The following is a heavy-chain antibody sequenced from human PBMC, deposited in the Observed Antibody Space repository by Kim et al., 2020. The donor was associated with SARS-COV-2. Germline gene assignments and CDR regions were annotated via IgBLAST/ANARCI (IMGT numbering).Heavy chain of an antibody. V-gene: IGHV1-3*01. CDR2: IDCGNGNT. D-gene: IGHD3-16*01. CDR3: LGGFDCDY. J-gene: IGHJ4*02. Sequence: ASVKVSCKTSGHFFTRDSIHWVRQAPGQGLEWMGGIDCGNGNTIYSQKFQGRVTFTTDTSASTAYMELSFLRSEDSAVYYCLGGFDCDYWGQGTLVTASS. CDR1: GHFFTRDS.